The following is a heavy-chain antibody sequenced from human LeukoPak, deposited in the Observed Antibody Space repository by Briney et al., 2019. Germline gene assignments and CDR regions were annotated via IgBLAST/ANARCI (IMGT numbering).Heavy chain of an antibody. CDR3: ARDSGWLRYHD. D-gene: IGHD5-12*01. J-gene: IGHJ4*02. V-gene: IGHV3-23*01. Sequence: PGGSLRLSCAASGFTFDDYAMHWVRQAPGKGLEWVSGIGGSGIGHSTHYADSVKGRFTISRDNSKNMVYLQMDSLRAEDTALYYCARDSGWLRYHDWGQGALVTVSS. CDR2: IGGSGIGHST. CDR1: GFTFDDYA.